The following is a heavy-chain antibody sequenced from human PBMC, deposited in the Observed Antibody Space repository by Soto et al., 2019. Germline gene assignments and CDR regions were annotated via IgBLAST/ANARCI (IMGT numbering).Heavy chain of an antibody. Sequence: EVQLLESGGGLVQPGGSLRLSCAASGFTFSSYTMSWVRQAPGKGLESVSGISATGGSTYYADSVKGRFTFSRDNSKNTLYLQMNSLRAEDTAVYYCAKGFIRDCGGDCTVDTWGQGTLVTVSS. CDR1: GFTFSSYT. CDR3: AKGFIRDCGGDCTVDT. D-gene: IGHD2-21*02. J-gene: IGHJ5*02. CDR2: ISATGGST. V-gene: IGHV3-23*01.